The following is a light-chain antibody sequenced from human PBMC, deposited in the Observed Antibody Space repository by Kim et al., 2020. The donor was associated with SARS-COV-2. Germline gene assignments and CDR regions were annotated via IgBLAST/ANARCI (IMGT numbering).Light chain of an antibody. Sequence: EVVMTQSPVTLSVSPGERATFSCRASQSISSKLAWYQQKPGQGPRLLISDASTRATGIPARFSGSGSGTEFTLTISSLQSEDFAVYYCQQYNDWPLTFGGGTKVAIK. CDR2: DAS. J-gene: IGKJ4*01. CDR3: QQYNDWPLT. CDR1: QSISSK. V-gene: IGKV3D-15*01.